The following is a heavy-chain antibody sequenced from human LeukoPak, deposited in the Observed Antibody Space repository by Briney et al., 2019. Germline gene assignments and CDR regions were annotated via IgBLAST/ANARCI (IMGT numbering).Heavy chain of an antibody. D-gene: IGHD1-26*01. J-gene: IGHJ4*02. CDR3: AKSGGGSYFDY. Sequence: GSLRLSCAASGFTFSSYGMHWVRQAPGKGLEWVAVISYDGSNKYYADSVKGRFTISRDNSKNTLYLQMNSLRAEDTAVYYCAKSGGGSYFDYWGQGTLVTVSS. CDR1: GFTFSSYG. V-gene: IGHV3-30*18. CDR2: ISYDGSNK.